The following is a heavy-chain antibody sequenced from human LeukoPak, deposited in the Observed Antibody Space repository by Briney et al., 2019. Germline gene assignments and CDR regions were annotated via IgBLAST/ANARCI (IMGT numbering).Heavy chain of an antibody. CDR3: AKRSVTKDLYFDY. CDR1: GFTFSNYP. CDR2: ISYDGSNK. Sequence: GGSLRLSCAASGFTFSNYPIHWVRQAPGKGLEWVALISYDGSNKYYADSVKGRFTISRDNSKNTLYLQMNSLRAEDTAVYYCAKRSVTKDLYFDYWGQGTLVTVSS. D-gene: IGHD4-17*01. V-gene: IGHV3-30-3*02. J-gene: IGHJ4*02.